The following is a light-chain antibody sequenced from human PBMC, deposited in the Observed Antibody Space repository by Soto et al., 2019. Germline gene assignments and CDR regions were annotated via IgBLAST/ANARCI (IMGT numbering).Light chain of an antibody. CDR3: QQRSNWPIT. CDR2: DAS. Sequence: EIVLTQSPATLSLSPGEGATLSCRASQSVGSLLAWYQQKPGQAPRLVIYDASNRATGIPARFSGSGSGTDFTLPISSLEPEDFAVYYCQQRSNWPITFGRGTRLEIK. J-gene: IGKJ5*01. V-gene: IGKV3-11*01. CDR1: QSVGSL.